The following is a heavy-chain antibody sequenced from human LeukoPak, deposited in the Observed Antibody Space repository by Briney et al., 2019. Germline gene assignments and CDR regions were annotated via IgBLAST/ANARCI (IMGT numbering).Heavy chain of an antibody. J-gene: IGHJ4*02. CDR3: ARASGGDGTYRRDLSY. CDR2: IYYSART. Sequence: SETLSPTCNVSGGSISSYFWSWIRQPPGKGLEWIGHIYYSARTDYNPSLKSRVTISVDTSKSQLSLKLSSVTAADTAVYYCARASGGDGTYRRDLSYWGQGTLVTVSS. CDR1: GGSISSYF. V-gene: IGHV4-59*01. D-gene: IGHD1-26*01.